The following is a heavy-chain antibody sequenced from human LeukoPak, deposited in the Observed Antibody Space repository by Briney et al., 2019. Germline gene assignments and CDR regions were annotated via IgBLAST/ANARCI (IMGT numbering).Heavy chain of an antibody. Sequence: GGSLRLSCAASGFTFSSYSMNWVRQAPGKGLEWVASIRYDGSNKYYADSVKGRFTISRDNSKNTLYLQMNSLRAEDTAVYYCAKGRGHYDILTGYWGQGTLVTVSS. J-gene: IGHJ4*02. CDR2: IRYDGSNK. CDR3: AKGRGHYDILTGY. CDR1: GFTFSSYS. D-gene: IGHD3-9*01. V-gene: IGHV3-30*02.